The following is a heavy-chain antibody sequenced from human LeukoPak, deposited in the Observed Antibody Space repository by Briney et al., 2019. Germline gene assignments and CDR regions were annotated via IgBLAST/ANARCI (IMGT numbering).Heavy chain of an antibody. CDR2: IYYSGST. D-gene: IGHD6-13*01. Sequence: SETLSLTCTVSGGSISPYYWSWIRQPPGKGLEWIGYIYYSGSTNYNPSLKSRVTISVDTSKKQSSLKLSSVTAADMAVYDCAGQRGYSNSWYLGLMDFWAQGKTITVSS. J-gene: IGHJ6*02. V-gene: IGHV4-59*08. CDR1: GGSISPYY. CDR3: AGQRGYSNSWYLGLMDF.